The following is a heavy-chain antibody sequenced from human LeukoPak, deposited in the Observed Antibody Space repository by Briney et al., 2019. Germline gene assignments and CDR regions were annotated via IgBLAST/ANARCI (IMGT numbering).Heavy chain of an antibody. CDR3: ARHRDSRGYYNDAFDI. J-gene: IGHJ3*02. D-gene: IGHD3-22*01. Sequence: ASVKVSCKASGYTFTDYDINWVRQAAGQGPELMGWMNPNSYNKAYTEKFQGRLTMTTNTSTTTVYMELSSLRSEDTAMYYCARHRDSRGYYNDAFDIWGQGTMVTVSS. CDR1: GYTFTDYD. V-gene: IGHV1-8*01. CDR2: MNPNSYNK.